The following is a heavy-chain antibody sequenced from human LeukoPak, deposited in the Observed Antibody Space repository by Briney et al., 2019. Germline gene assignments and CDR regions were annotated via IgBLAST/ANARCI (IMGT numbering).Heavy chain of an antibody. Sequence: GASVKVSCKASGYTFIDYWIHWVRQAPGQGLEWMGRININSGGINYAEKFQGRVTMTRATSISTAYMELSRLRFDDTAVYYGARDRDGGVGTIDYWGQGTLVPVSS. CDR3: ARDRDGGVGTIDY. CDR2: ININSGGI. D-gene: IGHD3-3*01. CDR1: GYTFIDYW. J-gene: IGHJ4*02. V-gene: IGHV1-2*06.